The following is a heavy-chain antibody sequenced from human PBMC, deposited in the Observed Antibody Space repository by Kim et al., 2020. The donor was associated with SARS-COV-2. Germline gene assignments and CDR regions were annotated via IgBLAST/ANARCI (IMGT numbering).Heavy chain of an antibody. CDR2: FDPEDAET. V-gene: IGHV1-24*01. D-gene: IGHD3-22*01. Sequence: ASVKVSFKVSGYTLTELSMHWVRQAPGKGLEWMGGFDPEDAETIYAQKFQGRVTMTEDTSTDTAYMELSSLRSEDTAVYYCATSPVVVFTPWFAPWGQGTLVTVSS. CDR1: GYTLTELS. J-gene: IGHJ5*02. CDR3: ATSPVVVFTPWFAP.